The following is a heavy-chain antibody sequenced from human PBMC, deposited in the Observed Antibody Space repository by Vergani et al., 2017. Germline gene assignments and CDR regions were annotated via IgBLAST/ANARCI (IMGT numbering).Heavy chain of an antibody. CDR2: IRSKANSYAT. D-gene: IGHD5-18*01. CDR3: ARDRGYSYGYITYGMDV. J-gene: IGHJ6*02. CDR1: GFTVSSNY. Sequence: EVQLVESGGGLVQPGGSLRLSCAASGFTVSSNYMSWVRQASGKGLEWVGRIRSKANSYATAYAASVKGRFTISRDDSKNTAYLQMNSLKTEDTAVYYCARDRGYSYGYITYGMDVWGQGTTVTVSS. V-gene: IGHV3-73*01.